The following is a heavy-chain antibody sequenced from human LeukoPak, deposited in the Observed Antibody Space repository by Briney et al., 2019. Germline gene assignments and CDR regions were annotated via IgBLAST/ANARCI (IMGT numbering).Heavy chain of an antibody. J-gene: IGHJ6*02. CDR3: ARGIAPAGYYYYGLDV. CDR2: ISSSSYI. V-gene: IGHV3-21*01. D-gene: IGHD6-13*01. Sequence: GGSLRLSCAASGFTFSSYSMNWVRQAPGKGLEWVSSISSSSYIYYADSVKGRFTISRDNAKNSLYLQMNSLRADDTAVYFCARGIAPAGYYYYGLDVWGQGTTVTVSS. CDR1: GFTFSSYS.